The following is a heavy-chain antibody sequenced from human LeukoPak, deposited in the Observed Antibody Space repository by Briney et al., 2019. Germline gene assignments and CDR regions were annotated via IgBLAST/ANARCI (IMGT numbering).Heavy chain of an antibody. CDR2: IYHSGST. V-gene: IGHV4-38-2*01. D-gene: IGHD2-2*01. Sequence: SETLSLTCAVSGYSISSGYYWGWIRQPPGKGLEWIGSIYHSGSTYYDPSLKSRVAISVDTSKNQFSLKLSSVTAADTAVYYCARLRTSCCIDYWGQGTLVTVSS. CDR1: GYSISSGYY. CDR3: ARLRTSCCIDY. J-gene: IGHJ4*02.